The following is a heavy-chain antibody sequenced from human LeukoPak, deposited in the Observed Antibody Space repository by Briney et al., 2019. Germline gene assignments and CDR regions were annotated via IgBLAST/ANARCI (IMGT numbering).Heavy chain of an antibody. CDR3: ARDFFVTAPLDY. CDR2: INGSGGST. Sequence: GGSLRLSCAASGFTFSSYAMSWVRQAPGKGLEWVSDINGSGGSTYYADSVKGRFTISRDNSKNTLYLQMNSLRAEDTAVYYCARDFFVTAPLDYWGQGTLVTVSS. D-gene: IGHD2-21*02. J-gene: IGHJ4*02. V-gene: IGHV3-23*01. CDR1: GFTFSSYA.